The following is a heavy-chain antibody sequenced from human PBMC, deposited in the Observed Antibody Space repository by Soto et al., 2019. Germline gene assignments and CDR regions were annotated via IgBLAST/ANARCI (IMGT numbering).Heavy chain of an antibody. CDR1: GFTFSSYA. CDR2: ISGSGGST. J-gene: IGHJ4*02. Sequence: GGSLRFSCAASGFTFSSYAMSWVRQAPGKGLEWVSAISGSGGSTYYADSVKGRFTISRDNSKNTLYLQMNSLRAEDTAVYYCAKDFIHPTVTDPPFDYWGQGTLVTVSS. CDR3: AKDFIHPTVTDPPFDY. V-gene: IGHV3-23*01. D-gene: IGHD4-17*01.